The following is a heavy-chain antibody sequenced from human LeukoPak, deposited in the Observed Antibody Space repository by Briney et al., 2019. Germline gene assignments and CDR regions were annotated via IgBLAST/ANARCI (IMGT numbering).Heavy chain of an antibody. CDR3: ARDRRLRFLEWPLYYYYMDV. D-gene: IGHD3-3*01. J-gene: IGHJ6*03. CDR2: INWNGGST. Sequence: GGSLRLSCAASGFTSDDYGMSWVRQAPGKGLECVSGINWNGGSTGYADSVKGRFTISRDNAKNSLYLQMNSLRAEDTALYYCARDRRLRFLEWPLYYYYMDVWGKGTTVTVSS. V-gene: IGHV3-20*04. CDR1: GFTSDDYG.